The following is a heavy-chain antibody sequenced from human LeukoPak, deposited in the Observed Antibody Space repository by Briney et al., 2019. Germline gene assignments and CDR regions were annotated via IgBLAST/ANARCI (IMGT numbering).Heavy chain of an antibody. CDR2: INEDGSEI. CDR1: GFTFSRSW. V-gene: IGHV3-7*01. CDR3: ARVNWGSSGWYDY. J-gene: IGHJ4*02. Sequence: GGSLRLSCAASGFTFSRSWMTWVSQAPGKGLEWVASINEDGSEIHYVDSVKGRFTISRENAKNSLYLQMNSLRAGDTAVYYCARVNWGSSGWYDYWGQGTLVTVSS. D-gene: IGHD6-19*01.